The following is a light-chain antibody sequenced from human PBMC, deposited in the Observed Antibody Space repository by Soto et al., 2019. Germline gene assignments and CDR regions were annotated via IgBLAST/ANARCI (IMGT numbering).Light chain of an antibody. CDR1: QGISNY. CDR2: GAS. CDR3: QKYNSAPRT. Sequence: DIQMTQSPSSLSASVGDRVSITCRASQGISNYLAWYQQKPGKVPKLLIYGASTLQSGVPLRFSGSGSGTDFTLTISCLQPEDVATYYCQKYNSAPRTFGQGTKVEIK. J-gene: IGKJ1*01. V-gene: IGKV1-27*01.